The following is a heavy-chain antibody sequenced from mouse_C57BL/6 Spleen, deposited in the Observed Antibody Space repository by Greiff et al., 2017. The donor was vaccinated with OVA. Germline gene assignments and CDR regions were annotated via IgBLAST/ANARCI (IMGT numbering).Heavy chain of an antibody. J-gene: IGHJ3*01. Sequence: QVTLKVSGPGILQPSQTLSLTCSFSGFSLSTFGMGVGWIRQPSGKGLEWLAHIWWDDDKYYNPALKSRLTISKDTSKNQVFLKIANVDTADTATYYCARMRDYYGSSYPSWFAYWGQGTLVTVSA. D-gene: IGHD1-1*01. CDR3: ARMRDYYGSSYPSWFAY. CDR1: GFSLSTFGMG. CDR2: IWWDDDK. V-gene: IGHV8-8*01.